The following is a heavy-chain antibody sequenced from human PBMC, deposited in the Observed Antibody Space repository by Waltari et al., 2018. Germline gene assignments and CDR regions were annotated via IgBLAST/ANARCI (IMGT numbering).Heavy chain of an antibody. CDR1: GGSISSSSYY. J-gene: IGHJ3*02. Sequence: QLQLQESGPGLVKPSETLSLTCTVSGGSISSSSYYWGWIRQPPGKGLEWIGSIYYSGSTYYNPSLKSRVTISVDTSKNQFSLKLSSVTAADTAVYYCAGDIVVVPAARFDAFDIWGQGTMVTVSS. V-gene: IGHV4-39*02. D-gene: IGHD2-2*01. CDR2: IYYSGST. CDR3: AGDIVVVPAARFDAFDI.